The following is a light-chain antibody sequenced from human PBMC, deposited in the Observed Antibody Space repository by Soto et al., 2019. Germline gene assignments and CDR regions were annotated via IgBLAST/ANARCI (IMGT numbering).Light chain of an antibody. CDR3: GTWDSSLSSWRHWV. CDR1: SSNIGNNY. V-gene: IGLV1-51*02. Sequence: QSVLTQPPSVSAAPGQKGPISCSGSSSNIGNNYVSWYQQLPGTAPKLLIYENNKRPSGIPDRFSGSKSGTSATLGITGLQTGDEADYYCGTWDSSLSSWRHWVFGGGTQLTVL. J-gene: IGLJ3*02. CDR2: ENN.